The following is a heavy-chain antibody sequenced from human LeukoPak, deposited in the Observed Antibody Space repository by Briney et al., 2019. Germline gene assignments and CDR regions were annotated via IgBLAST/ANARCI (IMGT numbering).Heavy chain of an antibody. CDR1: GFTFSSYA. CDR2: ISSNGGST. V-gene: IGHV3-64*01. CDR3: ARGKDYGDLRGVFDY. D-gene: IGHD4-17*01. Sequence: GGSLRLSCAASGFTFSSYAMHWVRQAPGKGLEYVSAISSNGGSTYYANSVKGRFTISRDNSKNTLYPQMGSLRAEDMAVYYCARGKDYGDLRGVFDYWGQGTLVTVSS. J-gene: IGHJ4*02.